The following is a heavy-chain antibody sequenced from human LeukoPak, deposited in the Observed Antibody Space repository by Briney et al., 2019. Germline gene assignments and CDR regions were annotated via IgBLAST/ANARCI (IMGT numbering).Heavy chain of an antibody. V-gene: IGHV4-59*01. D-gene: IGHD3-3*01. Sequence: SETLSLTCTVSGGSISSYYWSWIRQPPGKGLEWIGYIYYSGSTNYNPSLKSRVTISVDTSKNQFSLKLSSVTAADTAVYYCARGSIFGVVPYFDYRGQGTLVTVSS. CDR3: ARGSIFGVVPYFDY. J-gene: IGHJ4*02. CDR1: GGSISSYY. CDR2: IYYSGST.